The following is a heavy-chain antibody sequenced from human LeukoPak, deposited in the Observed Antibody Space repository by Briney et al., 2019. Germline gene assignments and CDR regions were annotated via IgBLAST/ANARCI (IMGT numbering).Heavy chain of an antibody. CDR3: ARLLLRDYYFDY. CDR2: IYYSGST. D-gene: IGHD1-26*01. J-gene: IGHJ4*02. V-gene: IGHV4-34*01. CDR1: GGSFSGYY. Sequence: SETLSLTCAVYGGSFSGYYWSWIRQPPGKGLEWIGSIYYSGSTYYNPSLKSRVTISVDTSKNQFSLKLISVTAADTAVYYCARLLLRDYYFDYWGQGTLVTVSS.